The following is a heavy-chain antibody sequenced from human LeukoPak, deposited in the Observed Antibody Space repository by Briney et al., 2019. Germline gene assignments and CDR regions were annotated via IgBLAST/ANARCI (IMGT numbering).Heavy chain of an antibody. CDR1: GGSISSSSYY. CDR2: IYYSGST. Sequence: SETLSLTCTVSGGSISSSSYYWGWIRQPPGKGLEWIGSIYYSGSTYYNPSLKSRVTISVDTSKNQFSLKLSSVTAADTAVYYCARGMTGSSGWSFDYWGQGTLVTVSS. CDR3: ARGMTGSSGWSFDY. V-gene: IGHV4-39*07. D-gene: IGHD6-19*01. J-gene: IGHJ4*02.